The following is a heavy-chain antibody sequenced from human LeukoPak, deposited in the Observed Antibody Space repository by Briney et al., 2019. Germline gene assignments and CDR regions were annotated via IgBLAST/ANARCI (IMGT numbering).Heavy chain of an antibody. J-gene: IGHJ4*02. CDR2: INPNSGGT. V-gene: IGHV1-2*02. Sequence: ASVTVSFTASGYTFTGYYMHWVRQAPGQGLEWMGWINPNSGGTNYAQKFQGRVTMTRDTSISTAYMELSRLRSDDTAVYYCARPDYYGSGSYSFDYWGQGTLVTVSS. CDR1: GYTFTGYY. CDR3: ARPDYYGSGSYSFDY. D-gene: IGHD3-10*01.